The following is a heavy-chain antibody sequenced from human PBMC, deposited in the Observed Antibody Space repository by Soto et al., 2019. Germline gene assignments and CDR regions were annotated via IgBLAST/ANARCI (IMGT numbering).Heavy chain of an antibody. CDR2: IYLGGSI. Sequence: SETLSLTCSVSGASISSYYYTWIRQTPGKGLEWIGYIYLGGSINYNPSFKSRVIISVDTSKNQFSVRLSSVTVADTAVYYCARDFKRYSSPPGPLEYWGLGTLVTVSS. V-gene: IGHV4-4*08. D-gene: IGHD6-13*01. CDR1: GASISSYY. J-gene: IGHJ4*02. CDR3: ARDFKRYSSPPGPLEY.